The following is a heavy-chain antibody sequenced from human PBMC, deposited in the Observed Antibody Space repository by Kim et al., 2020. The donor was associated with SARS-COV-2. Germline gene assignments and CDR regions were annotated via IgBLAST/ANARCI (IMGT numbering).Heavy chain of an antibody. Sequence: QQFHGRVTITRDTSASATYLELSKLTSEDTAVYYCAKGGPFSGSGSPFDYWGQGTLVTVSS. J-gene: IGHJ4*02. D-gene: IGHD3-10*01. V-gene: IGHV1-3*01. CDR3: AKGGPFSGSGSPFDY.